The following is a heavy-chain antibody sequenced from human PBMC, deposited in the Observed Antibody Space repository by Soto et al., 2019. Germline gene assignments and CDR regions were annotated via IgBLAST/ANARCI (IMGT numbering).Heavy chain of an antibody. J-gene: IGHJ6*02. V-gene: IGHV3-48*03. CDR2: ISGSGTTI. CDR3: AREVTVFGVIIPTPMDV. D-gene: IGHD3-3*01. CDR1: GFTFSGYE. Sequence: EVQLVESGGGLVQPGGSLRLSCAASGFTFSGYEMNWVRQAPGKGLEWISYISGSGTTIYYADSVKGRFTISRDNAKKSLYLQMNSLRAEDTAGYYCAREVTVFGVIIPTPMDVWGQGTTVTVS.